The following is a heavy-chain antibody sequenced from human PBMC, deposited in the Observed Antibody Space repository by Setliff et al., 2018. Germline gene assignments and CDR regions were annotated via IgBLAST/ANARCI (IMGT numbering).Heavy chain of an antibody. J-gene: IGHJ4*02. CDR2: TIPIFGST. CDR3: ARGGSPDCSTAGCRYGDYVY. CDR1: GGTFSSYG. D-gene: IGHD2-2*01. V-gene: IGHV1-69*05. Sequence: SVKVSCKASGGTFSSYGISWVRQAPGQGLEWMGGTIPIFGSTNYAQKFQDRVTMTRDTSTNTVYMELSSLRSEDTAVYYCARGGSPDCSTAGCRYGDYVYWGQGTQVTVSS.